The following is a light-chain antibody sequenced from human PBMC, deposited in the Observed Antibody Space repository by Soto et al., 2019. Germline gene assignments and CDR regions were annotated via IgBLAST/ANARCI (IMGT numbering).Light chain of an antibody. CDR3: QQYGTSPWT. J-gene: IGKJ1*01. Sequence: EIVLTQSPATLSLSPGERATLSCRASQSVDSRHLAWYQQKLGLAPRLLIFDASSRASGIPDRFSGSGSGTDFTLTISRLEPEDFAVYFCQQYGTSPWTFGLGTKVDI. V-gene: IGKV3D-20*01. CDR2: DAS. CDR1: QSVDSRH.